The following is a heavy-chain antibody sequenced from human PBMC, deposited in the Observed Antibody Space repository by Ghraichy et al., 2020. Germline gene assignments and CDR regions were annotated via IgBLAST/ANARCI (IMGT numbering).Heavy chain of an antibody. CDR1: GFTVSSNY. Sequence: GGSLRLSCAASGFTVSSNYMSWVRQAPGKGLEWVSVIYSGGSTYYADSVKGRFTISRDNSKNTLYLQMNSLRAEDTAVYYCASGYSSTSCYELCFNGMDVWGQGTTVTVSS. D-gene: IGHD2-2*01. V-gene: IGHV3-53*01. J-gene: IGHJ6*02. CDR3: ASGYSSTSCYELCFNGMDV. CDR2: IYSGGST.